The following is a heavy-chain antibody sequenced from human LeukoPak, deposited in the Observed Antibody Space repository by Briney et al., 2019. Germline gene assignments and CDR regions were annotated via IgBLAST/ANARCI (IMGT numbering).Heavy chain of an antibody. CDR3: AKDLGYTAMAPGFGY. V-gene: IGHV3-21*01. Sequence: GGSLRLSCAASGFNFDDQSMNWVRQAPGKGLEWVASISGGSSLIYHAQSVKGRFTISRDNSKNTLYLQMNSLRAEDTAVYYCAKDLGYTAMAPGFGYWGQGTLVTVSS. D-gene: IGHD5-18*01. CDR1: GFNFDDQS. J-gene: IGHJ4*02. CDR2: ISGGSSLI.